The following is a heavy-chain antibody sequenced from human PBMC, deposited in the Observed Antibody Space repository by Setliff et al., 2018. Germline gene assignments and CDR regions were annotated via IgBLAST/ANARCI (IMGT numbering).Heavy chain of an antibody. Sequence: ASVKVSCKAFGYTFTKYGIDWVRQAPGQGLEWLGWISPYNGNTDYVYNVRDRITMTTDTSTGTAYMELRSLTSDDSAVYYCARDAPKVVDKFDLWGQGIKVTVSS. CDR2: ISPYNGNT. CDR3: ARDAPKVVDKFDL. D-gene: IGHD3-22*01. V-gene: IGHV1-18*01. J-gene: IGHJ3*01. CDR1: GYTFTKYG.